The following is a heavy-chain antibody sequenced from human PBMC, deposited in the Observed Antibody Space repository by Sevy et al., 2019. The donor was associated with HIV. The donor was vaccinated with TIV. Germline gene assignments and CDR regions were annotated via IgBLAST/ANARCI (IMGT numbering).Heavy chain of an antibody. CDR1: GFTFSSYW. D-gene: IGHD6-13*01. CDR2: IKQDGSEK. J-gene: IGHJ6*02. V-gene: IGHV3-7*01. Sequence: GGSLRLSCAASGFTFSSYWMSWVRQAPGKGLEWVATIKQDGSEKYYVDSVKGRFTISRDNAKNSLYLQMNSLRAEDTAVYYCARVTGYSSSWYSLDIYYYYGMDVWGQGTTVTVSS. CDR3: ARVTGYSSSWYSLDIYYYYGMDV.